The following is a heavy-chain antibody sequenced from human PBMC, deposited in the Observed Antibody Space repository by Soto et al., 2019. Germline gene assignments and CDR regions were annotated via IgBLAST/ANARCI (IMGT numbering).Heavy chain of an antibody. J-gene: IGHJ4*02. CDR2: ISYDGSNK. Sequence: QVQLVESGGGVVQPGRSLRLSCAASGFTFSSYAMHWVRQAPGKGLEWVAVISYDGSNKYYADYVKGRFTISRDNSKNTLYLQMNSLRAEDTAVYYCARENIAVGYFDYWGQGTLVTVSS. D-gene: IGHD6-19*01. CDR1: GFTFSSYA. CDR3: ARENIAVGYFDY. V-gene: IGHV3-30-3*01.